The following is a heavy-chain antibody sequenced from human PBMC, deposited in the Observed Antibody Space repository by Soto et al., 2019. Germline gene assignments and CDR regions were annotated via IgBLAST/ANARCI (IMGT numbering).Heavy chain of an antibody. CDR3: ARVESSSSSAWLDP. CDR1: GDSINNYY. D-gene: IGHD6-6*01. V-gene: IGHV4-59*01. Sequence: TLSLTCTVSGDSINNYYWTWIRQPPGKGLEWIGYIYDSGSTSYNPSLKSRLTISVDTSKNQFSLKLRSVTAADTAVYYCARVESSSSSAWLDPWGQGTLVTVSS. CDR2: IYDSGST. J-gene: IGHJ5*02.